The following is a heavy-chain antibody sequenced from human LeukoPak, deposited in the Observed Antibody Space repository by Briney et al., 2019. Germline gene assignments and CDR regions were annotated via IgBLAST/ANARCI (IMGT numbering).Heavy chain of an antibody. CDR1: GYTFTSYC. V-gene: IGHV1-18*01. Sequence: ASVKVSCKASGYTFTSYCISWVRQAPGQGLEWMGWISAYNGNTNYAQKLQGRVTMTTDTSTSTAYMELRSLRSDDTAVYYCARDLALRRDGYNLLGYWGQGTLVTVSS. J-gene: IGHJ4*02. D-gene: IGHD5-24*01. CDR2: ISAYNGNT. CDR3: ARDLALRRDGYNLLGY.